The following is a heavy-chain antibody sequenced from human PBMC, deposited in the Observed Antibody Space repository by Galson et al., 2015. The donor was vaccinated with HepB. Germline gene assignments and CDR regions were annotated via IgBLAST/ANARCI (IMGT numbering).Heavy chain of an antibody. D-gene: IGHD3-10*01. CDR2: MNPRSGYR. Sequence: SVKVSCKASGYTFSSYDINWVRQAAGQGLEWMGWMNPRSGYRGYAQKFQGRLTMTRDTSISTAYMELSSLRSEDTAVYYCARAAGDFDYWGQGTLVTVSS. CDR1: GYTFSSYD. CDR3: ARAAGDFDY. V-gene: IGHV1-8*01. J-gene: IGHJ4*02.